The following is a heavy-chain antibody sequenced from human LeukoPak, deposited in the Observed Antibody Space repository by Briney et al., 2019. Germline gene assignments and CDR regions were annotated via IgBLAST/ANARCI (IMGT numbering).Heavy chain of an antibody. CDR2: TSSDLNVK. D-gene: IGHD3-10*01. CDR1: GFTFRNYV. V-gene: IGHV3-30-3*01. Sequence: EGSLRLSCAASGFTFRNYVIHWVRQAPGKGLEWVAVTSSDLNVKLYADSVKGRFTISRDNSRSTLYLQMNSLRPEDTAIYYCAREGYYGSGSPPSLYFDYWGQGTLVTVSS. J-gene: IGHJ4*02. CDR3: AREGYYGSGSPPSLYFDY.